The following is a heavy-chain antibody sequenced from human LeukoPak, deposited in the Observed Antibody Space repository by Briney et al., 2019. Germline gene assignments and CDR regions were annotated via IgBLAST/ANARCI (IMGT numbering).Heavy chain of an antibody. J-gene: IGHJ4*02. CDR2: ITDAVGST. Sequence: GGSLRLSCAASGFTFSSSSISWVRQTPGKGLEWVSAITDAVGSTHYADSVKGRFTISSDNSKNTVYLQMNSLRPEDMAVYYCAKEIFSGLLYIDYWGQGTLVTVSS. CDR3: AKEIFSGLLYIDY. V-gene: IGHV3-23*01. D-gene: IGHD5-12*01. CDR1: GFTFSSSS.